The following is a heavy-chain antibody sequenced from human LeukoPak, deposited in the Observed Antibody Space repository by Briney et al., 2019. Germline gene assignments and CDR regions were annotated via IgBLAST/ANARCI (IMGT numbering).Heavy chain of an antibody. Sequence: ASVKVSCKASGGTFSSYAISWVRQAPGQGLEWMGGIIPIFGTANYAQKFQGRVTITADESTSTAYMELSSLRSEDTAVYYCARDAFYYYDSSGYNFDYWGQGTLVTVPS. CDR1: GGTFSSYA. CDR2: IIPIFGTA. D-gene: IGHD3-22*01. V-gene: IGHV1-69*01. CDR3: ARDAFYYYDSSGYNFDY. J-gene: IGHJ4*02.